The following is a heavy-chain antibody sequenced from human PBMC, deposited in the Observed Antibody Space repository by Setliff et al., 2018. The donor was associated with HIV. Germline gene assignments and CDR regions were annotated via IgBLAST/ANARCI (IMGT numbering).Heavy chain of an antibody. CDR3: ARGNPDFDILTGYWSHFFDY. Sequence: PSETLSLTCTVSGGSISTYYWSWIRQPPGKGLEWIGLIYYNGNTNYSPSLKSRVTISVDSSKNQFSLKLTSVTAADAAIYYCARGNPDFDILTGYWSHFFDYWGQGTPVTVSS. CDR2: IYYNGNT. J-gene: IGHJ4*02. D-gene: IGHD3-9*01. V-gene: IGHV4-59*01. CDR1: GGSISTYY.